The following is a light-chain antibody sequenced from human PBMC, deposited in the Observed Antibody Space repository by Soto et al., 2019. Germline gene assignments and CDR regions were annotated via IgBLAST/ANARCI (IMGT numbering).Light chain of an antibody. CDR3: SSYAGFSTSVV. Sequence: QSALTQPASVSGSPGQSITFSCTGTSSDVGRYNLVSWYQHHPGKAPKLMIYEANKRPSGVSNRFSGSKSGNTASLTISGLQAEDEAHYYCSSYAGFSTSVVFGGGTKLTVL. CDR2: EAN. CDR1: SSDVGRYNL. V-gene: IGLV2-23*01. J-gene: IGLJ2*01.